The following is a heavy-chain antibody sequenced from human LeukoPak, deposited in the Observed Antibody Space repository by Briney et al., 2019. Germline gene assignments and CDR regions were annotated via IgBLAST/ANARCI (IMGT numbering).Heavy chain of an antibody. CDR2: IYYSGST. D-gene: IGHD1-26*01. CDR3: ARVRGSYYARMDC. Sequence: SETLSLTCTVSDGSISSYYWSWTRQPPGKGLEWLGYIYYSGSTNYNRSLKSRVTISVDTSKNQFSLKLRSVTAADTAVYYCARVRGSYYARMDCWGQGTLVTVSS. V-gene: IGHV4-59*01. CDR1: DGSISSYY. J-gene: IGHJ4*02.